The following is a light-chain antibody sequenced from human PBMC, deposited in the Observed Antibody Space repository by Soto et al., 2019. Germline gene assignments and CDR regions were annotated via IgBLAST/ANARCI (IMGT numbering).Light chain of an antibody. J-gene: IGKJ1*01. Sequence: EIVMTPSPLALSVTPGETASSSCRSRPRLLDPQGRSYVDWHLQNPGRSPQLLIYVGANRASGVPDRITASASGTDFTPNNSRLEADSGGVDYGMQDLQTQWKLGRGTKVEIK. CDR1: PRLLDPQGRSY. CDR3: MQDLQTQWK. CDR2: VGA. V-gene: IGKV2-28*01.